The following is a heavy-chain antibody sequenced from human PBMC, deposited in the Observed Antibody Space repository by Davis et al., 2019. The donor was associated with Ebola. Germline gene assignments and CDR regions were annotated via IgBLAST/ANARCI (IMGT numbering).Heavy chain of an antibody. V-gene: IGHV5-51*01. CDR3: ARQGYCNSTSCNNWFDP. J-gene: IGHJ5*02. CDR1: GYSFSNYW. D-gene: IGHD2-2*01. CDR2: IYPGDSDT. Sequence: GESLKISCKASGYSFSNYWIGWARQMPGKGLEWMGIIYPGDSDTIYSPSFQGQVTISADKSISTAYLQWSSLKASDTAMYYCARQGYCNSTSCNNWFDPWGQGTLVTVSS.